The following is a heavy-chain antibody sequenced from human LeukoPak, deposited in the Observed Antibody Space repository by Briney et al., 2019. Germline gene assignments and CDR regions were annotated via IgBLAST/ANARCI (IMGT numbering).Heavy chain of an antibody. CDR1: GYTFTGYY. D-gene: IGHD3-9*01. J-gene: IGHJ3*02. CDR2: INPNSGGT. V-gene: IGHV1-2*02. CDR3: ARSEARDILTGYYIPAFDI. Sequence: ASVKVSCKASGYTFTGYYMHWVRQAPGQGLEWMGWINPNSGGTNYAQKFQGRVTMTRDTSISTAYMELSRLRSDDTAVYYCARSEARDILTGYYIPAFDIWGQGTMVTVSS.